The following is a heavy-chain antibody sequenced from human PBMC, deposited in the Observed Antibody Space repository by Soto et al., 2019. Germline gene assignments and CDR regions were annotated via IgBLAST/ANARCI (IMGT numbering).Heavy chain of an antibody. CDR2: MDPKSGNT. V-gene: IGHV1-8*01. Sequence: QVQLVQSGAEVKKPGASVKVSCKASGYTFTNYDINWVRQAPGQGLEWMGWMDPKSGNTDYAQKFQGRVTITMNTSISTASLEVSSLSSEDMAVYFCARGRGWRDYWGQGTLVT. J-gene: IGHJ4*02. D-gene: IGHD2-15*01. CDR1: GYTFTNYD. CDR3: ARGRGWRDY.